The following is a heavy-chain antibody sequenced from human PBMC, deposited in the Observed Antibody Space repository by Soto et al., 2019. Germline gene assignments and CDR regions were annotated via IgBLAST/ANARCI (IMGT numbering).Heavy chain of an antibody. Sequence: EVQLLESGGGLVQPGGSLRLSCAASGFTFSSYAMSWVRQAPGKGLEWVSAISGSGGSTYYADSVKGRFSISRDNSKNTLYLQMNSLRAEDTAVYYCAKAPINYGSGSYYYYWGQGTLVTVSS. CDR1: GFTFSSYA. J-gene: IGHJ4*02. CDR3: AKAPINYGSGSYYYY. CDR2: ISGSGGST. V-gene: IGHV3-23*01. D-gene: IGHD3-10*01.